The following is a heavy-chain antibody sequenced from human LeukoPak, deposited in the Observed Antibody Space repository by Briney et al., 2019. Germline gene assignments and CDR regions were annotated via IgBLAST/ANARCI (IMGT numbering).Heavy chain of an antibody. J-gene: IGHJ4*02. V-gene: IGHV4-31*03. CDR3: ARGDPPSYDFWSGYYHFDY. Sequence: SETLSLTCTVSGGSISSGGYYWSWIRQHPGKGLEWIGYIYYSGSTYYNPSLKSRVTISVDTSKNQFSLKLSSVTAADTAVYYCARGDPPSYDFWSGYYHFDYWGQGTLVTVSS. CDR2: IYYSGST. D-gene: IGHD3-3*01. CDR1: GGSISSGGYY.